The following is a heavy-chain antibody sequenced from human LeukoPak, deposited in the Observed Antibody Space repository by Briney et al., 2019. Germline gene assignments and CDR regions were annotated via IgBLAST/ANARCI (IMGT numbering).Heavy chain of an antibody. D-gene: IGHD5-18*01. CDR2: IIPILGIA. V-gene: IGHV1-69*04. Sequence: SVKVSCKASGGTFSSYAISWVRQAPGQGLDWMGRIIPILGIANYAQKFQGRATITADKSTSTAYIELSGLRSEDTAVYYCATDTAPSGNWFDPWGQGTLVTVSS. J-gene: IGHJ5*02. CDR1: GGTFSSYA. CDR3: ATDTAPSGNWFDP.